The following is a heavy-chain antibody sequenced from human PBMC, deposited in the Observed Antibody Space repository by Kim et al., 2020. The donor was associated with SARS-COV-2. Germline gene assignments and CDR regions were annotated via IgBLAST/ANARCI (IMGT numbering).Heavy chain of an antibody. V-gene: IGHV3-11*01. J-gene: IGHJ5*01. CDR1: GFTFGDYY. D-gene: IGHD3-10*01. Sequence: GGSLRLSCTGSGFTFGDYYMSWIRQAPGKGLEWLSYIDPRGTTVYYAESVRGRFTISRDNSRNSLFLQINSLRGEDTAVYYCAREGSGDLSWNSWGDGTLVTVSS. CDR2: IDPRGTTV. CDR3: AREGSGDLSWNS.